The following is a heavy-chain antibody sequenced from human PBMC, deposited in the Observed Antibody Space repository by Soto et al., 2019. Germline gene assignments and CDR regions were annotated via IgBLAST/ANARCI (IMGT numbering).Heavy chain of an antibody. J-gene: IGHJ6*02. V-gene: IGHV3-21*01. CDR1: GFTFSSYS. CDR2: ISSSSSYI. Sequence: GGSLRLSCAASGFTFSSYSMNWVRQAPGKGLEWVSSISSSSSYIYYADSVKGRFTISRDNAKNSLYLQMNSLRAEDTAVYYCARDRLSSGWYYVDYGMDVWGQGTTVTVSS. CDR3: ARDRLSSGWYYVDYGMDV. D-gene: IGHD6-19*01.